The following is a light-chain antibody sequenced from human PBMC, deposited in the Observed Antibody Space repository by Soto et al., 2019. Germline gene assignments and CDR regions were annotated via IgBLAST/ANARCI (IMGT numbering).Light chain of an antibody. CDR3: QHYGASPNP. J-gene: IGKJ2*01. CDR2: SAS. CDR1: QSVGID. Sequence: EIVLTQSPATLSVSPGERTTLSCRASQSVGIDLAWYQQKPGQAPRLLIHSASTRTTGIPARFRGSGSGTDFTLTITSLQSEDSATYYCQHYGASPNPFGQGTKLEIK. V-gene: IGKV3-15*01.